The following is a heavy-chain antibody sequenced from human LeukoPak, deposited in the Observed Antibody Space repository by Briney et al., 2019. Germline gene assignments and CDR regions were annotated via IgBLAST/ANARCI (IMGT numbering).Heavy chain of an antibody. CDR3: ARAPLYDSTLFDY. CDR2: IYYSGST. J-gene: IGHJ4*02. CDR1: GGSISSYY. V-gene: IGHV4-59*01. D-gene: IGHD3-22*01. Sequence: SSETLSLTCTVSGGSISSYYWSWIRQPPGKGLEWIGYIYYSGSTNYNPSLKSRVTISVDTSKNQFSLKLSSVTAADTAVYYCARAPLYDSTLFDYWGQGTLVTVSS.